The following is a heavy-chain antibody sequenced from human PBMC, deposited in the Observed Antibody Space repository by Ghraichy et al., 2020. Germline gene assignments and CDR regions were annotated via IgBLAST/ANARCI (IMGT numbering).Heavy chain of an antibody. CDR1: GFTFSSYS. CDR2: IGSVSRTI. CDR3: ARSVSRLNGIDV. Sequence: GGSLRLSCAASGFTFSSYSIHWVRQAPGKGLEWVSYIGSVSRTIYHTDSVKGRFTISRDNAKNSLYLQMNSLRDEDTAVYYCARSVSRLNGIDVWGQGTTVTVSS. J-gene: IGHJ6*02. V-gene: IGHV3-48*02. D-gene: IGHD2-8*01.